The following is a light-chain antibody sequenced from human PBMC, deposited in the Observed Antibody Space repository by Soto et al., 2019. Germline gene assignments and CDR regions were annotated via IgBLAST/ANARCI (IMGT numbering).Light chain of an antibody. V-gene: IGKV3-20*01. CDR3: QQYGSSPQTWT. Sequence: EIVLTQSPGTLSLSPGERATLSCRASQSVSSSYLAWYQQKPGQAPRLLIYGASSRATGIPDRFSGSGSGTDFTLTGSRLEPEDFAVYYCQQYGSSPQTWTFGQGTKVEIK. CDR2: GAS. CDR1: QSVSSSY. J-gene: IGKJ1*01.